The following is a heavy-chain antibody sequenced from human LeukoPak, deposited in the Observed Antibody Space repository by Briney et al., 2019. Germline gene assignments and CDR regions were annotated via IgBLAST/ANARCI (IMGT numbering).Heavy chain of an antibody. CDR3: ARDLGDGNGMGNYYFDY. J-gene: IGHJ4*02. CDR1: GYIFSGYY. D-gene: IGHD2-8*01. V-gene: IGHV1-2*02. Sequence: GASVKVSCKASGYIFSGYYMDWVRQAPGQGLEWMGWINPNGGGTNSAQKFQGRVTMTRDTSINTVYMELNSLRSDDTAVYYCARDLGDGNGMGNYYFDYWGQGTLVTVSS. CDR2: INPNGGGT.